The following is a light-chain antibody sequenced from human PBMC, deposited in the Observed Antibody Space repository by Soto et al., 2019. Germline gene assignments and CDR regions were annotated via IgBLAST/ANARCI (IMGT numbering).Light chain of an antibody. V-gene: IGKV3-20*01. Sequence: EIVLTQSPGTQSLSPGERATLSCRASQSVSSSYLAWYQQKPGQAPRLLIYGASSRATGIPDRFSGSGSGTDFTLTISRLEPEDFAVYYCQQYGSSLGVTFGGGTKVEIK. CDR1: QSVSSSY. CDR3: QQYGSSLGVT. CDR2: GAS. J-gene: IGKJ4*01.